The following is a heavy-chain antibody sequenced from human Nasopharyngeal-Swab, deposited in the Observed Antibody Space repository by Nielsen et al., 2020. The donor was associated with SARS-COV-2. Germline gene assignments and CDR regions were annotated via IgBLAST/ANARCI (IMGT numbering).Heavy chain of an antibody. V-gene: IGHV4-59*01. CDR1: DGSITTYY. J-gene: IGHJ4*02. CDR3: ARHLWFGELGDY. Sequence: SETLSLTCTVSDGSITTYYWSWIRQPPGKGLEWIGYFYYSGSSNYNPSLRRRATISVDTSKSQFFLKLSSVSAADTAVYYCARHLWFGELGDYWGQGTLVTVSS. CDR2: FYYSGSS. D-gene: IGHD3-10*01.